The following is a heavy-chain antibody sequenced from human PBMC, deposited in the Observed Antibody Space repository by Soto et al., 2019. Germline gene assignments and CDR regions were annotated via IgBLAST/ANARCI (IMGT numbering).Heavy chain of an antibody. Sequence: SETLSLTCTVSGGSISSYYWSWIRQPPGKGLEWIGYIYYSGSTNYNPSLKSRVTISVDTSKNQFSLKLSSVTAADTAVYYCARAFFDRDYYDSSGYYCAFDIWGQGTMVTVSS. D-gene: IGHD3-22*01. CDR3: ARAFFDRDYYDSSGYYCAFDI. V-gene: IGHV4-59*01. CDR2: IYYSGST. J-gene: IGHJ3*02. CDR1: GGSISSYY.